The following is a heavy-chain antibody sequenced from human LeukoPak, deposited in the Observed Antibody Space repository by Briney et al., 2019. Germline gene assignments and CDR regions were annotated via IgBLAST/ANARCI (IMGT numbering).Heavy chain of an antibody. J-gene: IGHJ4*02. D-gene: IGHD2-15*01. CDR1: GYTFTSYD. CDR2: MKPNSGNT. V-gene: IGHV1-8*01. Sequence: ASVKVSCKASGYTFTSYDINWVRQATGQGLEWMGWMKPNSGNTGYAQKFQGRVTMTRNTSISTAYMELSSLRSEDTAVYYCARDFLGYCSGGSCSDYWGQGTLVTVSS. CDR3: ARDFLGYCSGGSCSDY.